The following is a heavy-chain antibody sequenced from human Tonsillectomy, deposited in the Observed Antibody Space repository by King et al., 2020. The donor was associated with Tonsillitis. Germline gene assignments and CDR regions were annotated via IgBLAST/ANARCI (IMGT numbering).Heavy chain of an antibody. Sequence: QLQQWGAGLLKPSETLSLTCAFYGGSFSGYYWSWIRQPPGKGLECVGEINHIGRTNYNPSLKSRVTISVDTSKNQFSLKLSSVTAADTAVYYCAYSYGPYYFDYWGQGTLVTVSS. CDR3: AYSYGPYYFDY. J-gene: IGHJ4*02. D-gene: IGHD5-18*01. CDR2: INHIGRT. V-gene: IGHV4-34*01. CDR1: GGSFSGYY.